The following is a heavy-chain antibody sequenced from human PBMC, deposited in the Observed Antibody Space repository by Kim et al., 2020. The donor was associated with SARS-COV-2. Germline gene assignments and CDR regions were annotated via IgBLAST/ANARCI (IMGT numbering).Heavy chain of an antibody. CDR1: GFTFSSYA. D-gene: IGHD6-6*01. V-gene: IGHV3-30*04. CDR2: ISYDRSNK. CDR3: ARGPYSSSSLVDY. J-gene: IGHJ4*02. Sequence: GGSLRLSCAASGFTFSSYAMHWVRQAPGKGLEWVAVISYDRSNKYYADSVKGRFTISRDNSKNTLYLQMNSLRAEDTAVYYCARGPYSSSSLVDYWGQGTLVTASS.